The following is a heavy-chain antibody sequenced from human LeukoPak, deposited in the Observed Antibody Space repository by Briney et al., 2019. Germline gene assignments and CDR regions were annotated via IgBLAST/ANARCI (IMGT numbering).Heavy chain of an antibody. J-gene: IGHJ3*02. V-gene: IGHV4-34*01. CDR2: INHSGST. CDR1: GGSFSGYY. CDR3: ARVALYYYGSGDAFDI. D-gene: IGHD3-10*01. Sequence: PSETLSLTCAVHGGSFSGYYWSWIRQPPGKGLEWIGEINHSGSTNYNPSLKSRVTISVDTSKNQFSLKLSSVTAADTAVYYCARVALYYYGSGDAFDIWGQGTMVTVSS.